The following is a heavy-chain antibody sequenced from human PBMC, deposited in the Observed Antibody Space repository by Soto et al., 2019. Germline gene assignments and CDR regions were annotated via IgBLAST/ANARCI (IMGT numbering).Heavy chain of an antibody. D-gene: IGHD3-22*01. J-gene: IGHJ4*02. CDR3: ARDRDSSGFLFDY. CDR1: GGSISSGDYY. CDR2: IYYSGST. V-gene: IGHV4-30-4*01. Sequence: SETLSLTXTVSGGSISSGDYYWSWIRQPPGKGLEWIGYIYYSGSTYYNPSLKSRVTIPVDTSKNQFSLKLSSVTAADTAVYYCARDRDSSGFLFDYWGQGTLVTVSS.